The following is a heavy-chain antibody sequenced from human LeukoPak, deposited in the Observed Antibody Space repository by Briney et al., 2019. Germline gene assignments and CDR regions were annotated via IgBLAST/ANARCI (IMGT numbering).Heavy chain of an antibody. CDR1: GGSFGGYY. D-gene: IGHD3-22*01. V-gene: IGHV4-34*01. CDR2: INHSGST. J-gene: IGHJ4*02. Sequence: SETLSLTCAVYGGSFGGYYWSWIRRPPGKGLEWIGEINHSGSTNYNPSLKSRVTISVDTSKSQFSLKLNSMTAADTAAYYCARGAQTYYDKAPVDYWGQGTLVTVSS. CDR3: ARGAQTYYDKAPVDY.